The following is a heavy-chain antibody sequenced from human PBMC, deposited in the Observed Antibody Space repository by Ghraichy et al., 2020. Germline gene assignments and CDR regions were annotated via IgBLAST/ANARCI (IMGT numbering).Heavy chain of an antibody. V-gene: IGHV2-5*01. CDR1: GFSLSTIGVG. D-gene: IGHD2-21*01. J-gene: IGHJ4*02. CDR2: IYWNDNK. Sequence: SGHTLVKPTQTLTLTCAFSGFSLSTIGVGMGWIRQPPGKALEWLALIYWNDNKRYSPSLKSRLTITKGTSKNQVVLTMTNMDPVDTATYYCAHGKHNIFRPYYFDYWGQGTLVTVSS. CDR3: AHGKHNIFRPYYFDY.